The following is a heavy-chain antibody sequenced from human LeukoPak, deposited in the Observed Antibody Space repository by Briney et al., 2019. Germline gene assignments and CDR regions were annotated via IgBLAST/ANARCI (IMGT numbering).Heavy chain of an antibody. CDR1: GYTFTSYG. J-gene: IGHJ4*02. D-gene: IGHD6-19*01. Sequence: ASVKVSCKASGYTFTSYGISWVRQAPGQGLEWMGWISAYNGNTNYAQKLQGRVTMTTDTSTSTAYMELRSLRSDDTAVYYCARDSGQWLVRRRLKYYFDYWGQGTLVTVSS. CDR2: ISAYNGNT. V-gene: IGHV1-18*01. CDR3: ARDSGQWLVRRRLKYYFDY.